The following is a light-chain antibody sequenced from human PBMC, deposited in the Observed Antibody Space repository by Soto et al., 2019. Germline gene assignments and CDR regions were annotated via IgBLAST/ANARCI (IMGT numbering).Light chain of an antibody. CDR2: DVS. CDR3: HQRSVWPWT. CDR1: ESVTTY. J-gene: IGKJ1*01. V-gene: IGKV3-11*01. Sequence: VLTQSPATLSLSPGERGTLSCSASESVTTYLAWYQQNPGQAPRLLVYDVSNSATVIPARFSGGESGTDFTLHICNLEPEAFELYYCHQRSVWPWTFGQGATVESK.